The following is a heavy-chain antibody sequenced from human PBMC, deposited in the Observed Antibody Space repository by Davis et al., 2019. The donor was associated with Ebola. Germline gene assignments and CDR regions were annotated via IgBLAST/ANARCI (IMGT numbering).Heavy chain of an antibody. V-gene: IGHV1-2*04. D-gene: IGHD1-26*01. CDR3: ARESGSYPRTFDY. CDR2: INPDSGGT. J-gene: IGHJ4*02. Sequence: ASVKVSCKASKYTFTGYYIHWVRQAPGQGLEWMGWINPDSGGTNYTQKFQGWVTMTRDKSISTVYMELSRLRSDDTAVYYCARESGSYPRTFDYWGQGTLVTVSS. CDR1: KYTFTGYY.